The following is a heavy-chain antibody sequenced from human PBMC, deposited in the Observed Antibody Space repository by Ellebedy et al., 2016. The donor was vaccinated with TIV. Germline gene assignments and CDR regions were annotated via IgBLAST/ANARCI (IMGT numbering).Heavy chain of an antibody. CDR3: ARTPRIAARYPYEY. CDR1: GYTFTRSY. V-gene: IGHV1-46*01. J-gene: IGHJ4*02. CDR2: INPSDGDT. Sequence: ASVKVSXXASGYTFTRSYMHWVRQAPGQGLEWMGIINPSDGDTRYAQKFQGRVTMTRDTSTSRVYMELSSLRSDDAAVYYCARTPRIAARYPYEYWGQGTLVTVSS. D-gene: IGHD6-6*01.